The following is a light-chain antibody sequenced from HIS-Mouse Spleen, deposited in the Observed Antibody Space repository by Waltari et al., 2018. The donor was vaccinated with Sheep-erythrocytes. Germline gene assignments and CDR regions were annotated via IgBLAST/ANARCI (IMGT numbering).Light chain of an antibody. Sequence: SYELTQPPSVSVSPGQTARITCSGDNLGDKYASWYQQKPGPSPVLVIYQDSKRPSGIPERFSGSNSGNTATLTISGTQAMDEADYYCQAWDSSTVVFGGGTKLTVL. CDR1: NLGDKY. J-gene: IGLJ2*01. V-gene: IGLV3-1*01. CDR2: QDS. CDR3: QAWDSSTVV.